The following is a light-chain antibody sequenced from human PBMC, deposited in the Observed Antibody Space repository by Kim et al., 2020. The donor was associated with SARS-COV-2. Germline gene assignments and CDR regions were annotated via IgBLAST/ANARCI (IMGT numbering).Light chain of an antibody. V-gene: IGLV2-14*01. Sequence: TCTTSSTGASSAVDDYNYVSWNKQHPAKAPKLMIIEVTKRPPGVSYRFSGSKSGNTTSLPISGLHAEDEADYYCSSYTSSGGMMVFGGGTQLTVL. CDR1: SSAVDDYNY. J-gene: IGLJ3*02. CDR3: SSYTSSGGMMV. CDR2: EVT.